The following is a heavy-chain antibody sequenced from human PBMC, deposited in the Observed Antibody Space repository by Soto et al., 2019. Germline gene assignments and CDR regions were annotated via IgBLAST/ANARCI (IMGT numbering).Heavy chain of an antibody. D-gene: IGHD3-16*01. CDR1: GFTISSYA. V-gene: IGHV3-64D*08. CDR3: VRYLWGFES. Sequence: EVQLVESGGGLVQPGGSLRLSCSASGFTISSYAMHWVRQAPGKGLESVSVTYSKGGSIHYADSVRCRFTISTDNSKDSLNLQMSSLRAEDSAVDYCVRYLWGFESWGQGTLVTVSS. CDR2: TYSKGGSI. J-gene: IGHJ4*02.